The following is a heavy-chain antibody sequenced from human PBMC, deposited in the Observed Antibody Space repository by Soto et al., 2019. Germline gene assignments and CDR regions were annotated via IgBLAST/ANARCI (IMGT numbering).Heavy chain of an antibody. D-gene: IGHD6-13*01. CDR1: AVTFSSYA. CDR3: ARDGAEGMAADYYYYYGMDV. Sequence: QVQLVESAGGVVQPGRSLRLSCAASAVTFSSYAMHWVRQAPGKGLEWVAVISYDGSNKYYADSVKGRFTISRDNSKNTLYLQMNSLRAEDTAVYYCARDGAEGMAADYYYYYGMDVWGQGTTVTVSS. CDR2: ISYDGSNK. J-gene: IGHJ6*02. V-gene: IGHV3-30*01.